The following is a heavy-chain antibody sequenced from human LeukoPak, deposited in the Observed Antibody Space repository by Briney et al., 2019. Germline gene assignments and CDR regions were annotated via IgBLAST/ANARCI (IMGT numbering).Heavy chain of an antibody. D-gene: IGHD3-16*01. J-gene: IGHJ6*04. CDR3: ARDRAIGWGGMIEDYYYGMDV. CDR2: INTYSGNR. V-gene: IGHV1-18*01. CDR1: RYTFTRYG. Sequence: ASVKVSCKASRYTFTRYGISWVRQAPGQGLEWMGWINTYSGNRQFAQKLQGRATMTIDKSTNTAVMEMRSLRSDDTATYYCARDRAIGWGGMIEDYYYGMDVWGKGTTVIVSS.